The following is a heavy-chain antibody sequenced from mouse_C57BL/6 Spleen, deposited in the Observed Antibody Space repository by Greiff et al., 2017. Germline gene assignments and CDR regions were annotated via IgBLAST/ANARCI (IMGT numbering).Heavy chain of an antibody. CDR2: IHPNSGST. CDR3: ARPYYYGSSYFDY. D-gene: IGHD1-1*01. J-gene: IGHJ2*01. Sequence: LQPGAELVKPGASVKLSCKASGYTFTSYWMHWVKQRPGQGLEWIGMIHPNSGSTNYNEKFKSKATLTVDKSSSTAYMHLSSLTSEDSAVYYCARPYYYGSSYFDYWGQGTTLTVSS. CDR1: GYTFTSYW. V-gene: IGHV1-64*01.